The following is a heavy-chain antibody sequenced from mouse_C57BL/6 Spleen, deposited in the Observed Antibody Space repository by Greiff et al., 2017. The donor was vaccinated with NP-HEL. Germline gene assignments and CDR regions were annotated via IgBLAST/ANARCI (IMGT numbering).Heavy chain of an antibody. CDR1: GFTFSDYY. CDR2: INYDGSST. CDR3: ARDQVGRYFDV. J-gene: IGHJ1*03. D-gene: IGHD1-1*02. V-gene: IGHV5-16*01. Sequence: EVKLVESEGGLVQPGSSMKLSCTASGFTFSDYYMAWVRQVPEKGLEWVANINYDGSSTYYLDSLKSRFIISRDNAKNILYLQMSSLKSEDTATYYCARDQVGRYFDVWGTGTTVTVSS.